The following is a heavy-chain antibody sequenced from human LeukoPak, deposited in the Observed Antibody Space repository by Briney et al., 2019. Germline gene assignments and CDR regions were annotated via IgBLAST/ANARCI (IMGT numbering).Heavy chain of an antibody. Sequence: PSETLSPTCTVSGGSISSYYWSWIRQPPGKGLEWIGYIYYSGSTNYNPSLKSRVTISVDTSKNQFSLKLSSVTAADTAVYYCARPLSRSDAFDIWGQGTMVTVSS. V-gene: IGHV4-59*08. CDR2: IYYSGST. CDR1: GGSISSYY. J-gene: IGHJ3*02. CDR3: ARPLSRSDAFDI.